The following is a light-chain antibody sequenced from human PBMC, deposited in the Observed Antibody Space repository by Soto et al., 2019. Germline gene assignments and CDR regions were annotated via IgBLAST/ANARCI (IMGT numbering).Light chain of an antibody. CDR2: AAS. CDR3: QQSFSTLGWT. Sequence: IQMTQSPSSLSASVGDRVTITCRASQGIRSELGWYQQKPGKAPKLLIYAASSLQSGVPLRFSGSGSGTDFTLTISSLQPEDFATYYCQQSFSTLGWTFGQGTKVDI. J-gene: IGKJ1*01. CDR1: QGIRSE. V-gene: IGKV1-39*01.